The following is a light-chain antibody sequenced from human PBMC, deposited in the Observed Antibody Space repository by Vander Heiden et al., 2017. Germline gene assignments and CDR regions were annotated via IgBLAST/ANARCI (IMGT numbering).Light chain of an antibody. CDR2: CAS. CDR3: QQDYNLPLT. J-gene: IGKJ4*01. V-gene: IGKV3D-7*01. CDR1: QCVSSSY. Sequence: EIVMTQSPATRSLSPGERANLSGRAGQCVSSSYLSWCQQKTGQAARLLIYCASTRATGIPARWSGSGSGTDFTLTISSLQPEDFAVYYCQQDYNLPLTFGGGTKVEIK.